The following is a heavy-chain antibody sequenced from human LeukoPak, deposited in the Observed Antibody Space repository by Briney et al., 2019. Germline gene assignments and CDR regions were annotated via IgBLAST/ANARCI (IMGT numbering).Heavy chain of an antibody. D-gene: IGHD4-17*01. CDR1: GGTFSSYA. Sequence: ASVKVSCKASGGTFSSYAISWVRQAPGQGLEWMGGIIPIFGTANYAQKFQGRVTITADESTSTAYMELSSLRSEDTAVYYCARDMGPYGETYYYYYYMDVWGKGTTVTVSS. CDR2: IIPIFGTA. CDR3: ARDMGPYGETYYYYYYMDV. V-gene: IGHV1-69*13. J-gene: IGHJ6*03.